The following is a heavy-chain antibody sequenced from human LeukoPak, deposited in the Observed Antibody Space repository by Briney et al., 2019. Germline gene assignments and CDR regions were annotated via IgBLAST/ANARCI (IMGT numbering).Heavy chain of an antibody. CDR1: GGTFSSYA. CDR3: ARENEPMQHFDY. V-gene: IGHV1-69*04. D-gene: IGHD1-1*01. CDR2: IIPILGIA. Sequence: ASVKVSCKASGGTFSSYAISWVRQAPGQGLEWMGGIIPILGIANYAQKFQGRVTITADKSTSTAYMELSSLRSEDTAVYYCARENEPMQHFDYWGQGTLVTVSS. J-gene: IGHJ4*02.